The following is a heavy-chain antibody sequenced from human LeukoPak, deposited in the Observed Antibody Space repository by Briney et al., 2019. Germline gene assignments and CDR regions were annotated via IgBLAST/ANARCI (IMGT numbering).Heavy chain of an antibody. CDR2: IYYSGST. J-gene: IGHJ4*02. CDR1: GGSFSGYY. D-gene: IGHD2-15*01. Sequence: SETLSLTCAVYGGSFSGYYWSWIRQPPGKGLEWIGSIYYSGSTYYNPSLKSRVTISVDTSKNQFSLKLSSVTAADTAVYYCARGKGAADYWGQGTLVTVSS. V-gene: IGHV4-34*01. CDR3: ARGKGAADY.